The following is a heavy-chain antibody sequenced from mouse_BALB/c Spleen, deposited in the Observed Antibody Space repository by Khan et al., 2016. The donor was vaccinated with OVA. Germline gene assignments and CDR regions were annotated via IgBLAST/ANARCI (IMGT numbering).Heavy chain of an antibody. CDR1: GFDFSRYW. V-gene: IGHV4-1*02. Sequence: EVKLLESGGGLVQPGGSLKLSCAASGFDFSRYWMSWVRQAPGKGLEWIGEINPDSSTINYTPSLKDKFIISRDNAKNTLYLQMSKVRSEDTALDYCARRNYGACFAYWGQGTLVTVSA. J-gene: IGHJ3*01. D-gene: IGHD2-1*01. CDR3: ARRNYGACFAY. CDR2: INPDSSTI.